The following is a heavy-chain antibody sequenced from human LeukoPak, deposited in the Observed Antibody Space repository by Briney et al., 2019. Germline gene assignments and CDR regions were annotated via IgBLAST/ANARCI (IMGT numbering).Heavy chain of an antibody. V-gene: IGHV4-34*01. CDR2: INHSGST. Sequence: SETLSLTCAVYGGSFSASYWSWIRQPPGKGLEWIGEINHSGSTDDNPSLKSRVTISVDTSKNQFSLRLSSVTAADTAVYYCAREYRGNGLGVWGQGTTVTVSS. J-gene: IGHJ6*02. CDR3: AREYRGNGLGV. CDR1: GGSFSASY. D-gene: IGHD1-26*01.